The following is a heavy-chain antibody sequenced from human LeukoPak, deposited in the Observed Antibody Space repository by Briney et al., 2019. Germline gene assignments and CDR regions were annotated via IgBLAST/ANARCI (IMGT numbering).Heavy chain of an antibody. D-gene: IGHD6-13*01. CDR3: ARDVAAAATGYYYYMDV. Sequence: ASVKVSCKASGYTFTNYYIHWVRQAPGQGLEWMGWINPIFGTANYAQKFQGRVTITADESTSTAYMELSSLRSEDTAVYYCARDVAAAATGYYYYMDVWGKGTTVTVSS. CDR1: GYTFTNYY. CDR2: INPIFGTA. J-gene: IGHJ6*03. V-gene: IGHV1-69*13.